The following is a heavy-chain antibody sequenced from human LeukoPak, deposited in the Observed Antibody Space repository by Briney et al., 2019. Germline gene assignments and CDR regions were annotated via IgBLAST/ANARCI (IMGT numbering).Heavy chain of an antibody. CDR2: IYYSGST. CDR1: GGSISSYY. CDR3: ARARYREINYAYAGGFYYMDV. J-gene: IGHJ6*03. Sequence: SETLSPTCTVSGGSISSYYWSWIRQPPGKGLEWIGYIYYSGSTNSHPSLKSRVTISVDMSKPQFYLELSSVTAADTAVYYCARARYREINYAYAGGFYYMDVWGKGTTVTVSS. D-gene: IGHD1-26*01. V-gene: IGHV4-59*01.